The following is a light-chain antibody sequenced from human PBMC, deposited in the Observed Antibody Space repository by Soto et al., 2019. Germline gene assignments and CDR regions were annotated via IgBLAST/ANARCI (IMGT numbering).Light chain of an antibody. Sequence: TQSPSSLSASVEDRVIITCRASQSISNHLNWYQQKPGQAPRLLLYGASNRATGIPDRFSGSGSGTDFTLTISRLEPEDFAVYYCQEYGSSPITFGQGTRLEIK. J-gene: IGKJ5*01. CDR2: GAS. CDR3: QEYGSSPIT. CDR1: QSISNH. V-gene: IGKV3-20*01.